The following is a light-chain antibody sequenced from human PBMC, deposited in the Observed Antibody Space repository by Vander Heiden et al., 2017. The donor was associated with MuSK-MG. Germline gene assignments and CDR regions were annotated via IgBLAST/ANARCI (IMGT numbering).Light chain of an antibody. J-gene: IGLJ2*01. CDR3: QAWDSSTVV. CDR2: QDS. V-gene: IGLV3-1*01. Sequence: SYELPQPPSVSVSPGQTASITCSGDKLGDKYACWYQQKPGQSLVLVIYQDSKRPSGIPERFSGSNSATTATLTISGTQAMDEADYYCQAWDSSTVVFGGGTKLTVL. CDR1: KLGDKY.